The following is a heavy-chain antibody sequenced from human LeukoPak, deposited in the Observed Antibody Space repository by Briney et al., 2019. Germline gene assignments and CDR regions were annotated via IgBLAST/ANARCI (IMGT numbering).Heavy chain of an antibody. V-gene: IGHV4-30-2*01. D-gene: IGHD3-16*01. Sequence: SETLSLTCTVSGDSISSDNYYWSWIRQPPGKGPEWIGYLYYSGSTYYNPSLKSRVTISVDRSKNQLSLKLSSVTAADTGVYYCARNLREPLVYYYYMDVWGKGTTVTVSS. J-gene: IGHJ6*03. CDR3: ARNLREPLVYYYYMDV. CDR1: GDSISSDNYY. CDR2: LYYSGST.